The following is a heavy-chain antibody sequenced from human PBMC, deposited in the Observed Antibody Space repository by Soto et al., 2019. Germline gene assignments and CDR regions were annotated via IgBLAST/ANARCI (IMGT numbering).Heavy chain of an antibody. CDR2: IYYSGAT. CDR1: GGSISSGDYY. J-gene: IGHJ6*02. CDR3: ARDYPSWDYYYGMDV. Sequence: SETLSLTCTVSGGSISSGDYYWSWIRQPPGKGLEWIGYIYYSGATYYNPSLKSRVTISVDTSKNQFSLKLSSVTAADTAVYYCARDYPSWDYYYGMDVWGQGTTVT. V-gene: IGHV4-30-4*01. D-gene: IGHD3-16*02.